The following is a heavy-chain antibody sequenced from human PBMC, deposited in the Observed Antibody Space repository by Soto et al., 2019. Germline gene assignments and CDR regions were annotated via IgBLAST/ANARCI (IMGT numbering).Heavy chain of an antibody. J-gene: IGHJ4*02. CDR2: ITASGGGT. V-gene: IGHV3-23*01. CDR3: AAGAYSSSWYGGY. Sequence: EVHLLESGGGLVQPGGSLRLSCAASGFTLSTYAMTWVRQAPGKGLEWVSSITASGGGTYDADSVKGRFTISRDNSKNTVYLQMSSLRAEDTAVYYCAAGAYSSSWYGGYWGQGTLVTVSS. D-gene: IGHD6-13*01. CDR1: GFTLSTYA.